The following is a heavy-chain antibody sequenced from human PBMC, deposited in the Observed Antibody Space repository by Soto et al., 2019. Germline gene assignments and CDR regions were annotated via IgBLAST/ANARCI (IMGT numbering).Heavy chain of an antibody. CDR2: IYYSGST. Sequence: QVQLQESGPGLVKPSQTLSLTCTVSGGSISSGGYYWSWIRQHPGKGREWIGYIYYSGSTYYNPSLMCRVNISVDTSKNQFSQKLSSVTAADTAVYYCARDVVYDSSGYWVDAFDIWGQGTMGTGSS. CDR1: GGSISSGGYY. J-gene: IGHJ3*02. CDR3: ARDVVYDSSGYWVDAFDI. D-gene: IGHD3-22*01. V-gene: IGHV4-31*03.